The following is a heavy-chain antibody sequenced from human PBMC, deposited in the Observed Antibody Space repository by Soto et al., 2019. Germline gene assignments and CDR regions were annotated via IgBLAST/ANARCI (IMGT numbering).Heavy chain of an antibody. V-gene: IGHV1-69*13. D-gene: IGHD6-19*01. CDR1: GGTFSSYA. CDR3: ARELIAVAGTNWFDP. J-gene: IGHJ5*02. CDR2: IIPIFGTA. Sequence: GASVKVSCKASGGTFSSYAISWVRQAPGQGLEWMGGIIPIFGTANYAQKFQGRVTITADESTSTAYMELSSLRSEDTAVYYCARELIAVAGTNWFDPWGQGTLVTVSS.